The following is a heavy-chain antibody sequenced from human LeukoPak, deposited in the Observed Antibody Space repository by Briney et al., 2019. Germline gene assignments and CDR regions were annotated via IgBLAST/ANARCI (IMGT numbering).Heavy chain of an antibody. CDR2: FCATDGSA. CDR1: VFTVISYV. J-gene: IGHJ3*01. Sequence: GGSLRLSCVASVFTVISYVMSWVRPAPGRGLEGVSAFCATDGSAQYAESVRGRFTISRDHSKNSLYLQMNSLRDEDTAVYFCAKARIAAAGTGAFDVWGQGTMVTVSS. D-gene: IGHD6-13*01. V-gene: IGHV3-23*01. CDR3: AKARIAAAGTGAFDV.